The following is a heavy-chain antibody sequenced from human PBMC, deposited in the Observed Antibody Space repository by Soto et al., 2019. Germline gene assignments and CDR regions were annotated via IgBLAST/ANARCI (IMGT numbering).Heavy chain of an antibody. J-gene: IGHJ6*02. CDR3: AKGEYGDYGYGMDV. CDR1: GFTFSSYA. CDR2: ISGSGGST. V-gene: IGHV3-23*01. D-gene: IGHD4-17*01. Sequence: EVQLLESGGGLVQPGGSLRLSCAASGFTFSSYAMSWVRQAPGKGLEWVSAISGSGGSTYYADSEKGRFTISRDNSKNTLYLQMNSMRAEDRAVYYCAKGEYGDYGYGMDVWGQGTTVTVSS.